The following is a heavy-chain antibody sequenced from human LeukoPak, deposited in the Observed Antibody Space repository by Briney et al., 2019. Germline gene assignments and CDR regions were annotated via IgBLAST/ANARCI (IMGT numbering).Heavy chain of an antibody. J-gene: IGHJ4*02. CDR1: GGSFSGYY. CDR3: ARASPDTAMVDY. D-gene: IGHD5-18*01. CDR2: INHSGST. Sequence: PSETLSLTCAVYGGSFSGYYWSWIRQPPGKGLEWIGEINHSGSTNYNPSLKSRVTISVDTSKNQFSLKLSSVTAADTAVYYCARASPDTAMVDYWGQGTLVTVSS. V-gene: IGHV4-34*01.